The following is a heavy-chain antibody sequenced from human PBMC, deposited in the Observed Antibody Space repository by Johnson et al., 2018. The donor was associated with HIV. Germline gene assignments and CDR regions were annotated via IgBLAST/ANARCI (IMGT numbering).Heavy chain of an antibody. CDR1: GFTVSSNY. D-gene: IGHD5-18*01. J-gene: IGHJ3*02. CDR2: IQSGGGT. Sequence: VQLVESGGGLVQPGGSLRLSCAAPGFTVSSNYMSWVRQAPGTGLKWVAIIQSGGGTYHADSVKGRFTISRDNSKNTLYLQMNSLRVEDTAVYYCARWIQLWVAFDIWGQGTMVTVSS. CDR3: ARWIQLWVAFDI. V-gene: IGHV3-66*01.